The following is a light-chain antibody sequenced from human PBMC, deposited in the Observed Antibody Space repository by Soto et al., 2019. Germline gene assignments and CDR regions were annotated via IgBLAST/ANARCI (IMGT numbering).Light chain of an antibody. V-gene: IGKV3-20*01. J-gene: IGKJ4*01. CDR1: QSVSSSY. CDR2: AAS. CDR3: QQYGNHRP. Sequence: EIVLTQSPGTLSLSPGERATLSCRASQSVSSSYLAWYQQKPGQAHSLLIYAASSRGTGIPDRFSGSGSGTDFTLTISRLEAEDFAVYYCQQYGNHRPFGGGTKVEIK.